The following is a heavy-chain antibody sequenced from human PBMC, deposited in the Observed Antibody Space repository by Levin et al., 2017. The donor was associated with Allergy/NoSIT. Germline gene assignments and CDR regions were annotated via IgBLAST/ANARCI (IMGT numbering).Heavy chain of an antibody. CDR3: ARGRGSEYYYDSSDDAFDI. CDR1: GFTFSSYG. CDR2: IWYDGSNK. Sequence: PGGSLRLSCAASGFTFSSYGMHWVRQAPGKGLEWVAVIWYDGSNKYYADSVKGRFTISRDNSKNTLYLQMNSLRAEDTAVYYCARGRGSEYYYDSSDDAFDIWGQGTMVTVSS. V-gene: IGHV3-33*01. J-gene: IGHJ3*02. D-gene: IGHD3-22*01.